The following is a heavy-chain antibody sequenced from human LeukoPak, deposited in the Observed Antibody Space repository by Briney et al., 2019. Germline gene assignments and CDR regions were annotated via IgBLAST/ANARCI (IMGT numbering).Heavy chain of an antibody. D-gene: IGHD6-13*01. CDR1: SGSDNSGSHL. CDR3: ARRAGYSGSWYEY. CDR2: IYYSGST. Sequence: PSETLSLTCTVSSGSDNSGSHLWNWIRQPPGKGLEWIVYIYYSGSTNDNPSLKRRVTISVDTAKNQVSLKLSSVTAADTAVYYCARRAGYSGSWYEYWGQGTLVTVSA. V-gene: IGHV4-61*01. J-gene: IGHJ4*02.